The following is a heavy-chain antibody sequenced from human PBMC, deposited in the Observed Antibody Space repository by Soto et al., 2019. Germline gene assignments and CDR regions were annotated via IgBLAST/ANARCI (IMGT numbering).Heavy chain of an antibody. D-gene: IGHD2-8*01. J-gene: IGHJ4*02. Sequence: SETLSLTCAVYGASFSGYYWSWIRQTPGKGLEWIGDITRSGSTNFNPSLKSRVTISIDTSKSQFSLKLSSATAADTAVYYCARWIGYCTNGACQERYYFDYWGQGTLVTVSS. CDR1: GASFSGYY. CDR2: ITRSGST. V-gene: IGHV4-34*01. CDR3: ARWIGYCTNGACQERYYFDY.